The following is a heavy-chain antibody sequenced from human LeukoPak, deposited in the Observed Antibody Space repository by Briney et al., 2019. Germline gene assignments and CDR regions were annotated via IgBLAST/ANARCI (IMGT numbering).Heavy chain of an antibody. CDR3: ARDEQWLTY. CDR2: INPNSGGT. D-gene: IGHD6-19*01. Sequence: ASVKVSCKASGYTFTSYDINWVRQATGQGLEWMGWINPNSGGTNYAQKFQGRVTMTRDTSISTAYMELSRLRSDDTAVYYCARDEQWLTYWGQGTLVIVSS. V-gene: IGHV1-2*02. J-gene: IGHJ4*02. CDR1: GYTFTSYD.